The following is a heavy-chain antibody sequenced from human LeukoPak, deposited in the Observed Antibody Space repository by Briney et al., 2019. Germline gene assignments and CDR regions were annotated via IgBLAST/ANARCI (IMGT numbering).Heavy chain of an antibody. CDR1: GFTFSSYS. CDR3: ARVSSFSMDV. CDR2: ISSSSSTI. V-gene: IGHV3-48*04. J-gene: IGHJ6*02. Sequence: GGSLRLSCAASGFTFSSYSMNWVRQAPGKGLEWVSYISSSSSTIYYADSVKGRFTISRDNARNSVYLQMNSLRAEDTAVYYCARVSSFSMDVWGQGTTVTVSS. D-gene: IGHD6-6*01.